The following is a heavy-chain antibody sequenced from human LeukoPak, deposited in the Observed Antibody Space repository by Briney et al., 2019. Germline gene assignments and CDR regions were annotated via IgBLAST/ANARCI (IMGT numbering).Heavy chain of an antibody. J-gene: IGHJ6*03. CDR1: GFSFSTHA. Sequence: GGSLRLSCAASGFSFSTHAMTWVRQAPGKGLEWVSGISGSVGSTYYADSVKGRFTISRDDSKNTLYLQMSSLRVDDTAIYYRAKSGASPLYHMDVWGRGATVTVSS. V-gene: IGHV3-23*01. CDR3: AKSGASPLYHMDV. CDR2: ISGSVGST. D-gene: IGHD1-26*01.